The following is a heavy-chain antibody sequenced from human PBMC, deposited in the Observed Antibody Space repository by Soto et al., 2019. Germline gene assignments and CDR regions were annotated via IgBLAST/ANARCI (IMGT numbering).Heavy chain of an antibody. V-gene: IGHV1-2*04. D-gene: IGHD1-7*01. CDR2: INPNSGGT. CDR3: ARGKLELRAYMDV. J-gene: IGHJ6*03. Sequence: ASVKVSCKASGYTFTGYYMHWVRQAPGQGLEWMGWINPNSGGTNYAQKFQGWVTMTRDTSISTAYMELSRLRSDDTAVYYCARGKLELRAYMDVWGTGTTVTVSS. CDR1: GYTFTGYY.